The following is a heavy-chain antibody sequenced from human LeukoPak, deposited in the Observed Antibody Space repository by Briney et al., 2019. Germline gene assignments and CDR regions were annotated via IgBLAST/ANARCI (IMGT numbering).Heavy chain of an antibody. V-gene: IGHV3-21*01. D-gene: IGHD4-17*01. CDR1: GFTFSSYS. J-gene: IGHJ4*02. CDR2: ISSSSSYI. Sequence: GGSLRLSCAASGFTFSSYSMNWVRQAPGKGLEWVSSISSSSSYIYYADSVKGRFTISRDNAKNSLYLQMNSLRAEDTAVYYCANDYGDHRTPYYWGQGTLVTVSS. CDR3: ANDYGDHRTPYY.